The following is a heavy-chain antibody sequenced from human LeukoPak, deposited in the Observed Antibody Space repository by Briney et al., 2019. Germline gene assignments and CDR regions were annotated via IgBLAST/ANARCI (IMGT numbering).Heavy chain of an antibody. CDR3: ARLGYCSSTNCFYFDY. V-gene: IGHV3-23*01. Sequence: GVSLRLSCAASGFTFSSYPMTWVRQAPGKGLEWVSTIGSSAGDTHYADSVKGRFTISRDNSKNSVYLQMNSLRVEDTAVYYCARLGYCSSTNCFYFDYWGQGTLVTVSS. CDR1: GFTFSSYP. D-gene: IGHD2-2*01. CDR2: IGSSAGDT. J-gene: IGHJ4*02.